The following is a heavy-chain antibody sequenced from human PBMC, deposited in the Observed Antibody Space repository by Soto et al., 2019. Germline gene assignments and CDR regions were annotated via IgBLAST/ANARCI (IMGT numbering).Heavy chain of an antibody. Sequence: QLVESGGGLVQPGRSLRLSCAAPGFTFDDFAMHWVRQAPGKGLEWISGINWNSGDIDYADSVRGRFTISRDNAKNALYLQMTSVRAEDAAFYYCVKDFGASGAYWYFDLWGRGTLVTVSS. CDR1: GFTFDDFA. CDR3: VKDFGASGAYWYFDL. V-gene: IGHV3-9*01. J-gene: IGHJ2*01. CDR2: INWNSGDI. D-gene: IGHD2-8*02.